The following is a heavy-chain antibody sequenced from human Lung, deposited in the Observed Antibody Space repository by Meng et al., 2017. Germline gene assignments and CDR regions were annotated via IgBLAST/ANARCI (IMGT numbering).Heavy chain of an antibody. CDR1: GYPFTNYG. Sequence: QVHLVQSGAEVREPGASVKVSCKASGYPFTNYGISWVRQAPGQGLEWMGWISVYNVNTNYVQKFQGRVTMTTDTSTSTTYMELRSLRSDDTGVYYCARSPYSSGWPNFDSWGQGTLVTVSS. D-gene: IGHD6-19*01. V-gene: IGHV1-18*01. J-gene: IGHJ4*02. CDR3: ARSPYSSGWPNFDS. CDR2: ISVYNVNT.